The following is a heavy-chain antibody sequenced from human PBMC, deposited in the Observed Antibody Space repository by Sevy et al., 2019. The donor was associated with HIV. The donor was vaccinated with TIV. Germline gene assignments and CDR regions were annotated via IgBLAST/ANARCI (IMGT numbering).Heavy chain of an antibody. Sequence: SETLSLTCTVSGGSITTADYYWSWIRQTPGKGLEWIGYIHHTGNTYYNPSLKGRVGSISVDTSRNQFSLTLNSMTAADTAVYYWGRGVGGPGVRITFGGVKYGFDFWGQGRMVTVSS. D-gene: IGHD3-16*01. CDR3: GRGVGGPGVRITFGGVKYGFDF. CDR1: GGSITTADYY. J-gene: IGHJ3*01. CDR2: IHHTGNT. V-gene: IGHV4-30-4*01.